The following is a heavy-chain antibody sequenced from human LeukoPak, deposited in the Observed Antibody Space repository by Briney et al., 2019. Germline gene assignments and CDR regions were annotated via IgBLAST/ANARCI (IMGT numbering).Heavy chain of an antibody. D-gene: IGHD3-10*01. CDR1: GFTFSSSW. J-gene: IGHJ4*02. CDR2: IKSKSDGGTT. CDR3: TTVTLRPVGL. V-gene: IGHV3-15*05. Sequence: GGSLRLSCAASGFTFSSSWMSWLRQAPGKGLEWVGRIKSKSDGGTTDYAAPVKGRFTISRDDSKNTLFLQVNSLKIEDTAVYYCTTVTLRPVGLWGQGTLVTVSS.